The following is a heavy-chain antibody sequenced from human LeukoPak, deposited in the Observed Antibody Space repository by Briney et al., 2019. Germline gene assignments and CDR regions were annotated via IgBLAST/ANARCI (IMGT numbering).Heavy chain of an antibody. J-gene: IGHJ5*02. D-gene: IGHD3-3*01. CDR3: ARGRSPYDFWSGWHHNWFDP. V-gene: IGHV1-8*01. CDR1: VYTFTSYD. Sequence: GASVNVSCKASVYTFTSYDINWVRQATGQGLEWMGWMNPNSGNTGYAQKFQGRVTMTRNTSISTAYMELSSLRSEDTAVYYCARGRSPYDFWSGWHHNWFDPWGQGTLVTVSS. CDR2: MNPNSGNT.